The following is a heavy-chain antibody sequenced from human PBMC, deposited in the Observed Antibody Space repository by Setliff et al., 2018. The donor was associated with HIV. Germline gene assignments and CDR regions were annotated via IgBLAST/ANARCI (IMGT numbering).Heavy chain of an antibody. Sequence: SETLSLTCTVSGGSISGNNYRWSWNRQPAGKGLEWIGHIYASGSTNYNPSYNPSLNSRVTISVDTSKNQFSLKLSSVTAADTAVYYCARDATSEGYMDVWGKGTTGTVSS. J-gene: IGHJ6*03. V-gene: IGHV4-61*09. CDR3: ARDATSEGYMDV. CDR1: GGSISGNNYR. CDR2: IYASGST.